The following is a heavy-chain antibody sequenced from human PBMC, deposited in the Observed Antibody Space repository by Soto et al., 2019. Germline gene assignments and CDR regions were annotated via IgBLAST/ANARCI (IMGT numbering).Heavy chain of an antibody. J-gene: IGHJ4*02. V-gene: IGHV3-74*01. D-gene: IGHD3-22*01. CDR2: INSDGSST. Sequence: GGSLRLSCAASGFTFSSYWIHWVRQAPGKGLVWVSRINSDGSSTSYADSVKGRFTISRDNAKNTLYLQMNSLRAEDTAVYYCARDLYGYYDSSGYYYVQGMFDYWGQGTLVTVSS. CDR1: GFTFSSYW. CDR3: ARDLYGYYDSSGYYYVQGMFDY.